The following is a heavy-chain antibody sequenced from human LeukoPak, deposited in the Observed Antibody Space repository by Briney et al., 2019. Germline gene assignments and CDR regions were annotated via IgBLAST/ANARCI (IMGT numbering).Heavy chain of an antibody. V-gene: IGHV4-4*07. Sequence: SETLCLTCTVSGGSISSYYWSWIRQPAGKGLEWIGRIYSTGSTNYNPSLKSRVTMSVDTSKNQFSLRLRSVTAADTAVYYCARQIASAGTAGFDFWGQGALVTVSS. CDR1: GGSISSYY. CDR2: IYSTGST. CDR3: ARQIASAGTAGFDF. J-gene: IGHJ4*02. D-gene: IGHD6-13*01.